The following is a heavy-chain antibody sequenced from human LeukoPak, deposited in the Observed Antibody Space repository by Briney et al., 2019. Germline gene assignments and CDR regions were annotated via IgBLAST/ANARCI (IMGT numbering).Heavy chain of an antibody. CDR3: ARRGASSGGLDY. CDR1: GFTFSSHS. D-gene: IGHD6-19*01. CDR2: ISSSSTI. J-gene: IGHJ4*02. V-gene: IGHV3-48*01. Sequence: GGSLRLSCAASGFTFSSHSMNWVRQAPGKGLEWVSYISSSSTIYYADSVKGRFTISRDNAKNSLYLQMNSLRAEDTAVYYCARRGASSGGLDYWGQGTLVTVSS.